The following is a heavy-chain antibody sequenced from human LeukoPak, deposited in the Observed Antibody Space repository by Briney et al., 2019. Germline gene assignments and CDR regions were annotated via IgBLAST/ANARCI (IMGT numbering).Heavy chain of an antibody. CDR2: VSGSGSDT. V-gene: IGHV3-23*01. CDR3: ARADDFWSGLTSYFDY. Sequence: GGSLRLSCAASGFTFSSYAMSWVRQAPGRGLEWVSAVSGSGSDTYYADSVKGRLTISRDNSKNTLYLQMNSLRAEDTAVYYCARADDFWSGLTSYFDYWGQGTLVTVSS. D-gene: IGHD3-3*01. CDR1: GFTFSSYA. J-gene: IGHJ4*02.